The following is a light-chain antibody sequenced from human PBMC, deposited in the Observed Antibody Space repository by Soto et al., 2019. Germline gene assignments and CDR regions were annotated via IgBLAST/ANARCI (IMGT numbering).Light chain of an antibody. Sequence: EIVLTQSPATLSLSPGERATLSCRASQSVSSYLAWYQQKPGQAPRLLIYDASNRATGIPARFSGSGSGTDFTLTISSLEPEDFAVYYCQQRSNWPPFFGQGTRLE. J-gene: IGKJ5*01. CDR3: QQRSNWPPF. CDR1: QSVSSY. V-gene: IGKV3-11*01. CDR2: DAS.